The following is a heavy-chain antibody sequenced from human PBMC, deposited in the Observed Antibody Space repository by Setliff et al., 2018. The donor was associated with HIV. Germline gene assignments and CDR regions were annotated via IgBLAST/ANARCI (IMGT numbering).Heavy chain of an antibody. CDR1: RFDFNNYW. D-gene: IGHD3-10*01. J-gene: IGHJ6*02. CDR2: IGQDGSEK. V-gene: IGHV3-7*01. Sequence: GESLKISCAASRFDFNNYWMCWVRQAPGKGLEWVANIGQDGSEKNYVDSVKGRFTISRDNAKNSMDLQMNSLRAEDTAIYYRARKLRPGHGVDVWGQGTTVTVSS. CDR3: ARKLRPGHGVDV.